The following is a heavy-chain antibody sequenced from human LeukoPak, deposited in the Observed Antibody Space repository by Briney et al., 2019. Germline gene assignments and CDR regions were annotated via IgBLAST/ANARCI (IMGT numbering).Heavy chain of an antibody. Sequence: GGSLRLSCAASGFTFSNYGMNWVRQAPGKGLEWVSALSSSGGSTYYADSVKGRFTISRDNSKNTLYLQMSSLRAEDTAVYYCARGGYCSSTSCWIRGYYYYYMDVWGKGTTVTVSS. D-gene: IGHD2-2*01. CDR1: GFTFSNYG. J-gene: IGHJ6*03. CDR2: LSSSGGST. CDR3: ARGGYCSSTSCWIRGYYYYYMDV. V-gene: IGHV3-23*01.